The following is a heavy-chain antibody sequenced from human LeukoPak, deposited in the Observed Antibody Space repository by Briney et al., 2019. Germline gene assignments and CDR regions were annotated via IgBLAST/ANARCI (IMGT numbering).Heavy chain of an antibody. J-gene: IGHJ6*01. CDR1: GFTFSSYA. Sequence: GRSLRLSCAASGFTFSSYAMHWVRQAPGKGLEWVAVISYDESNKYYADPVKGRFIISRDNYNSTVYLQMNSLRAEDTAVYYCATSTAGYCSGRICSPYYFHYGINVWGPGTTVIVSS. D-gene: IGHD2-15*01. V-gene: IGHV3-30-3*01. CDR3: ATSTAGYCSGRICSPYYFHYGINV. CDR2: ISYDESNK.